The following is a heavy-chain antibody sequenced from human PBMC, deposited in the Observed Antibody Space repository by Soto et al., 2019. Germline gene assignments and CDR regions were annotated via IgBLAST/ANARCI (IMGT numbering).Heavy chain of an antibody. Sequence: SETLSLTCTVSGGSISSYYWSWIRQPPGKGLEWIGYIYYSGSTNYNPSLKSRVTISVDTSKNQFSLKLSSVTAADTAVYYCARRYYGSGSWPGAFDIWGQGTMVTVS. D-gene: IGHD3-10*01. J-gene: IGHJ3*02. V-gene: IGHV4-59*08. CDR1: GGSISSYY. CDR3: ARRYYGSGSWPGAFDI. CDR2: IYYSGST.